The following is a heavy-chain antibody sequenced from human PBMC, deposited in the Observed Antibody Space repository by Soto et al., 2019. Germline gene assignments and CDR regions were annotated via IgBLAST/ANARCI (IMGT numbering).Heavy chain of an antibody. J-gene: IGHJ3*02. CDR1: GYTFTSYD. Sequence: GASVKVSCKASGYTFTSYDINWGREATGQGLEWMGWMNPNSGNTGYAQKFQGRVTMTRNTSISTAYMELSSLRSEDTAVYYCARGLQLWSPSDAFDIWGQGTMVTVSS. CDR2: MNPNSGNT. D-gene: IGHD5-18*01. CDR3: ARGLQLWSPSDAFDI. V-gene: IGHV1-8*01.